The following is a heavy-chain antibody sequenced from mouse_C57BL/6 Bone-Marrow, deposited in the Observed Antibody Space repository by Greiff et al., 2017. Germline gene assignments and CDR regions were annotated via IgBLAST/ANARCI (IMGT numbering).Heavy chain of an antibody. D-gene: IGHD2-4*01. CDR3: ARGGYYDYGYWYFDV. CDR2: INPNNGGT. CDR1: GYTFTDYN. V-gene: IGHV1-22*01. J-gene: IGHJ1*03. Sequence: VQLQQSGPELVKPGASVKMSCKASGYTFTDYNMHWVKQSHGKSLEWIGYINPNNGGTSYNQKFKGKATLTVNKSSSTAYMELRSLTSEDSAVYYCARGGYYDYGYWYFDVWGTGTTVTVSS.